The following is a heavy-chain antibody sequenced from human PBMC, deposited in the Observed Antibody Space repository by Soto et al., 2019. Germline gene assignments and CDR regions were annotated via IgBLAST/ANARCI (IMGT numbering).Heavy chain of an antibody. CDR2: ISAYNGDT. CDR3: ARDQEYSTSGLYWFDL. Sequence: VKLVQSGAEVKKPGASVKVSCKASGYTFTSYGITWVRQAPGQDLEWMGWISAYNGDTKYAQRLQGRVTMTTDTSTSTVYMELKSLKSDDTAVYYCARDQEYSTSGLYWFDLWGQGTLVTVSS. V-gene: IGHV1-18*04. CDR1: GYTFTSYG. D-gene: IGHD6-6*01. J-gene: IGHJ5*02.